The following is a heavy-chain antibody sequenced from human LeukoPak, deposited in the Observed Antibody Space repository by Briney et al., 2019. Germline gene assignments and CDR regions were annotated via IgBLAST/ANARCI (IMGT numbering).Heavy chain of an antibody. V-gene: IGHV3-66*01. CDR3: ARVRDGDYYDY. Sequence: GGSLRLSCAASGFTFSNYAMSWVRQAPGKGLEWVSVIYSGGSTYYADSVKGRFTISRDNSKNTLYLQMNSLRADDTAVYYCARVRDGDYYDYWGQGTQVTVSS. J-gene: IGHJ4*02. CDR1: GFTFSNYA. D-gene: IGHD4-17*01. CDR2: IYSGGST.